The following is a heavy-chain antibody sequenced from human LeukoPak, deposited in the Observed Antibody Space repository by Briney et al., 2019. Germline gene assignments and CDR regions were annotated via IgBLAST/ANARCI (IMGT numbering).Heavy chain of an antibody. CDR1: GGTFSSYA. Sequence: ASVKVSCKASGGTFSSYAISWVRQAPGQGLEWMGGIIPIFGTANYAQKFQGRVTFTADESTSTAYMELSSLRSEDTAVYYCAREATMVRGVITPWAFDYWGQGTLVTVSS. J-gene: IGHJ4*02. CDR2: IIPIFGTA. CDR3: AREATMVRGVITPWAFDY. D-gene: IGHD3-10*01. V-gene: IGHV1-69*13.